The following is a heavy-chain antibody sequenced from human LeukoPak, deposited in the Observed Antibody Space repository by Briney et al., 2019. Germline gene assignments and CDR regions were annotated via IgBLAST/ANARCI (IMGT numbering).Heavy chain of an antibody. D-gene: IGHD6-13*01. CDR1: GDSVSSNSAA. J-gene: IGHJ4*02. CDR2: TYYRSKWYN. CDR3: ARDPSLLVTSSSWTFFDY. Sequence: SSQTLSLTCAISGDSVSSNSAARNWIRQSPSRGLEWLGRTYYRSKWYNDYAVSVKSRITINPDTSKNQFSLQLNSVTPEDAAVYYCARDPSLLVTSSSWTFFDYWGQGTLVTVSS. V-gene: IGHV6-1*01.